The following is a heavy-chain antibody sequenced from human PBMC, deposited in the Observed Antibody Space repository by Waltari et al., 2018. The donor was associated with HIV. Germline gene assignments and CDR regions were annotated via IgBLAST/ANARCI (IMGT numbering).Heavy chain of an antibody. V-gene: IGHV4-34*01. CDR2: INHSGST. CDR3: AREDRYCSGGSCLPFDY. D-gene: IGHD2-15*01. J-gene: IGHJ4*02. CDR1: GGSFLGSY. Sequence: QLQLQQWGAGLLKPSETLSLTCAVYGGSFLGSYWSWIRQPPGKGLEWIGEINHSGSTNYNPSLKSRVTISVDTSKNQFSLKLSSVTAADTAVYYCAREDRYCSGGSCLPFDYWGQGTLVTVSS.